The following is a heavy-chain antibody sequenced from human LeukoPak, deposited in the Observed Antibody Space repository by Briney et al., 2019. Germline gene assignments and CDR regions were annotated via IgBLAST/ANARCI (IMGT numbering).Heavy chain of an antibody. V-gene: IGHV1-2*02. CDR1: GYTFTGYY. CDR2: INPNSGGT. J-gene: IGHJ4*02. Sequence: ASVMVSCKASGYTFTGYYMHWVRQAPGQGLEWMGWINPNSGGTNYAQKFQGRVTMTRDTSISTAYMELSRLRSDDTAVYYCARTTRFLEWLLHYYWGQGTLVTVSS. CDR3: ARTTRFLEWLLHYY. D-gene: IGHD3-3*01.